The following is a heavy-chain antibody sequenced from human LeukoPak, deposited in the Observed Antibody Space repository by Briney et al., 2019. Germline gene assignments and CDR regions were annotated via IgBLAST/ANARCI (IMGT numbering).Heavy chain of an antibody. V-gene: IGHV3-21*01. CDR2: ISSSSSYI. J-gene: IGHJ4*02. CDR1: GFTFSSYS. D-gene: IGHD1-26*01. CDR3: ARDGSTIHSGSHYPDY. Sequence: GGSLRLSCAASGFTFSSYSMNWVRQAPGKGLEWVSSISSSSSYIYYADSVKGRFTISRDNAKNSLYLQMNSLRAEDTAVYYCARDGSTIHSGSHYPDYWGQGTLVTVSS.